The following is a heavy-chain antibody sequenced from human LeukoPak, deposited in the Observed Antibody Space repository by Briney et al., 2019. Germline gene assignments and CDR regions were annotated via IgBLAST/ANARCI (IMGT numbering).Heavy chain of an antibody. CDR1: GFTFSSYE. Sequence: GGSLRLSCAASGFTFSSYEMNWVRQAPGKGLERVSYISSSGRTMYYADSVKGRFTVSRDNAKNSLYLQMNSLRAEDTAIYYCARDNYSGSRYFDHWGQGTLVTVSS. CDR2: ISSSGRTM. D-gene: IGHD1-26*01. V-gene: IGHV3-48*03. CDR3: ARDNYSGSRYFDH. J-gene: IGHJ4*02.